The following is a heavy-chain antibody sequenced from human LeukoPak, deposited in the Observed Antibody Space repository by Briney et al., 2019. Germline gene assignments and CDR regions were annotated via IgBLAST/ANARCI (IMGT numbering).Heavy chain of an antibody. V-gene: IGHV3-66*01. Sequence: GGSLRLSCAASGFTVSSNYMSWVRQAPGKGLEWVSDIYSGGSTYYADSVKGRFTISRDNSKNTLYLQMNSLRAEDTAVYYCARDSYYYDSSGYSNYWGQGTLVTVSS. CDR3: ARDSYYYDSSGYSNY. D-gene: IGHD3-22*01. CDR2: IYSGGST. CDR1: GFTVSSNY. J-gene: IGHJ4*02.